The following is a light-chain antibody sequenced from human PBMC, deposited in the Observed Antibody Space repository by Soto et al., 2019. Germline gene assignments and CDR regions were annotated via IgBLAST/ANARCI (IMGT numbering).Light chain of an antibody. V-gene: IGKV3-20*01. CDR3: QQYGRSPPYT. J-gene: IGKJ2*01. CDR2: GAS. CDR1: QSVSSSY. Sequence: EIVLTQSPGILSLSPGERATLSCRASQSVSSSYLAWYQQKPGQAPRLLIYGASNRATGIPGRFSASGSKTKFTLTISRLEPEDFAVYYCQQYGRSPPYTFGQGTKLEIK.